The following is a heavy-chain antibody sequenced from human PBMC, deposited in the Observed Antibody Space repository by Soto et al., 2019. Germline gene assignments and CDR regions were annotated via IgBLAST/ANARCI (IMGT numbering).Heavy chain of an antibody. CDR3: ATDSSDYKGSVY. CDR2: IYYSGST. V-gene: IGHV4-31*03. Sequence: QVQLQESGPGLVKPSQTLSLTCTVSGGSISSGGYYWSWIRQHPGKGLEWIGYIYYSGSTYYNPSLKSRAAITVDTSKNQFSLKLSSVTAADTAVYYCATDSSDYKGSVYWGQGTLVTVSS. CDR1: GGSISSGGYY. J-gene: IGHJ4*02. D-gene: IGHD3-22*01.